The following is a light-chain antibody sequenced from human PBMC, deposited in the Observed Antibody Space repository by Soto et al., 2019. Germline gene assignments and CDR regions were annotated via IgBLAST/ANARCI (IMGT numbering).Light chain of an antibody. CDR2: DAS. CDR3: QQLHGYPIT. Sequence: DIQLTQSPSTLSAAVGDSVTITCRASQNIRNLLAWYQQKPGKAPKPLIYDASTLKTGVPSRFSGSGSGTDFTLTISSLQPDDFATYYCQQLHGYPITFGQGTRLEIK. CDR1: QNIRNL. J-gene: IGKJ5*01. V-gene: IGKV1-5*01.